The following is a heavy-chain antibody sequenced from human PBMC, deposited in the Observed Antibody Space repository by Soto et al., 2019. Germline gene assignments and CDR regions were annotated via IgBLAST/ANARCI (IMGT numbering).Heavy chain of an antibody. V-gene: IGHV1-2*02. CDR3: AKDLTRQLAYWLDP. D-gene: IGHD6-6*01. CDR1: GFSFTGYY. CDR2: INAHSGGT. J-gene: IGHJ5*02. Sequence: GASVKVSCKASGFSFTGYYIHWLRQAPGQGLEWMGWINAHSGGTEYAQKFQGRVTLTRDTSIATAYLTLTSLTSDDTALYYCAKDLTRQLAYWLDPWCQGTQVTAPQ.